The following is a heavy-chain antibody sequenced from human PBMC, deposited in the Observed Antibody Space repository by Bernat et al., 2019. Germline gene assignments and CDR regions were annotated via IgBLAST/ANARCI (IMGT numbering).Heavy chain of an antibody. CDR2: ISYDGSNK. CDR3: ARDFEDGYNQENYFDY. CDR1: GFTFSSYA. D-gene: IGHD5-24*01. Sequence: QVQLVESGGGVVQPGRSLRLSCAASGFTFSSYAMHWVRQAPGKGLEWVAVISYDGSNKYYADSVKGRFTSSRDNSKNTLYLQMTSLRAEDTAVYYCARDFEDGYNQENYFDYWGQGTLVTVSS. V-gene: IGHV3-30-3*01. J-gene: IGHJ4*02.